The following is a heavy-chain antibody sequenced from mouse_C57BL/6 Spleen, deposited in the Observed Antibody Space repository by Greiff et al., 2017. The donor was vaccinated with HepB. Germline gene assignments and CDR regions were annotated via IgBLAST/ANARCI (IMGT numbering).Heavy chain of an antibody. J-gene: IGHJ1*03. V-gene: IGHV1-54*01. Sequence: VQLQQSGAELVRPGTSVKVSCKASGYAFTNYLIEWVKQRPGQGLEWIGVINPGSGGTNYNEKFKGKATLTADKSSSTAYMQLSSLTSEDSAVYFCARWRDYYYGSSYWYFDVWGTGTTVTVSS. CDR3: ARWRDYYYGSSYWYFDV. CDR1: GYAFTNYL. D-gene: IGHD1-1*01. CDR2: INPGSGGT.